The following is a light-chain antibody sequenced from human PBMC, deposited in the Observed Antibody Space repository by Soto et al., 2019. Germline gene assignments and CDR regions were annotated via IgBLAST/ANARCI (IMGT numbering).Light chain of an antibody. J-gene: IGKJ2*01. Sequence: EIVMTQSPATLSVSPGGRATLSCRASQSVSSYLAWYQQRPGQPPRLLIYGASTRATGIPARFSGSGSGTEFSLTISSLQSEDFAVYYCQQYNTWPPKSTFGQGTKLEIK. CDR1: QSVSSY. CDR2: GAS. V-gene: IGKV3-15*01. CDR3: QQYNTWPPKST.